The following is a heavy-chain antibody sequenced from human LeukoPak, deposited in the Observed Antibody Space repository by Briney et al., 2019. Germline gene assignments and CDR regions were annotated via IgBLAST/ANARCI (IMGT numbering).Heavy chain of an antibody. D-gene: IGHD5-18*01. Sequence: SETLSLTCSVSGYSMSTTSYYWSWIRQPPGKDLEWIGNIFPNGRTNYNPSLKSRVSISVDTSRSQFSPQLTSATAADTAVYYCARSIYRFGSFYFDSWGLGPLVIVSS. CDR3: ARSIYRFGSFYFDS. J-gene: IGHJ4*02. V-gene: IGHV4-39*01. CDR1: GYSMSTTSYY. CDR2: IFPNGRT.